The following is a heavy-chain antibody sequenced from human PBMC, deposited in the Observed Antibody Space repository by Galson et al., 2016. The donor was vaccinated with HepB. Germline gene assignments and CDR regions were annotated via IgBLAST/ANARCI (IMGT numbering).Heavy chain of an antibody. CDR3: ARGKSLLTMPWNYGLDV. D-gene: IGHD4/OR15-4a*01. Sequence: SLRLSCAASGFTFSIHDMHWVRQAPGKGLEWVSAIETAGDTYYADSVKGRFTISRENAKNSLYLQMNSLRAGETAVYYCARGKSLLTMPWNYGLDVWGKGTTVSVSS. CDR2: IETAGDT. V-gene: IGHV3-13*01. CDR1: GFTFSIHD. J-gene: IGHJ6*04.